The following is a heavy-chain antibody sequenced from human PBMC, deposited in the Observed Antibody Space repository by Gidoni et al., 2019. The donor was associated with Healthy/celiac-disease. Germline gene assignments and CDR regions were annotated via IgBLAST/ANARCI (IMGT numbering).Heavy chain of an antibody. V-gene: IGHV1-46*03. D-gene: IGHD4-17*01. CDR2: INPSGGST. CDR3: ARVGSRYGLKLGMDV. Sequence: QVQLVQSGAEVKKPGASVKVSCKASGYTFTSYYMHWVRQAPGQGLEWMGIINPSGGSTSYAQKFQGRVTMTRDTSTSTVYMELSSLRSEDTAVYYCARVGSRYGLKLGMDVWGQGTTVTVSS. J-gene: IGHJ6*02. CDR1: GYTFTSYY.